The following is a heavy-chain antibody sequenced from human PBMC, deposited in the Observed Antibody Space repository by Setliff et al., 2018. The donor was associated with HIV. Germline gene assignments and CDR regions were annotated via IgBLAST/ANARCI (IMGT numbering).Heavy chain of an antibody. D-gene: IGHD3-22*01. CDR2: IFYSGTT. CDR3: ARFNALLGSSTYYDY. CDR1: GGSISSYY. Sequence: KPSETLSLTCTVSGGSISSYYWSWIRQPAGKGLEWIGYIFYSGTTKFNPSLKSRAAISVDSSNNQFSLKMTSVTAADTAVYFCARFNALLGSSTYYDYWGPGLLVTVSS. V-gene: IGHV4-59*01. J-gene: IGHJ4*02.